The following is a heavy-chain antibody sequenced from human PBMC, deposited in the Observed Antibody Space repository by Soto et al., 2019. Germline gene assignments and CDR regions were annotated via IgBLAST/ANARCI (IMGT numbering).Heavy chain of an antibody. CDR1: GGSISSYY. CDR3: ARHRGFYYYYYMDV. Sequence: SETLSLTCTVSGGSISSYYWSWIRQPPGKGLEWIGYIYYSGSTNYNPSLKSRVTISVDTSKNQFSLKLSSVTAADTAVYYCARHRGFYYYYYMDVWGKGTTVTVSS. V-gene: IGHV4-59*08. J-gene: IGHJ6*03. CDR2: IYYSGST. D-gene: IGHD2-15*01.